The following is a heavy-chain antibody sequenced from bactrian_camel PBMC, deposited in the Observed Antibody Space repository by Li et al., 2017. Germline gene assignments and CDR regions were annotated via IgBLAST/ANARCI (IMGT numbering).Heavy chain of an antibody. D-gene: IGHD2*01. CDR1: GFTFSSVT. CDR3: AKASDSLVVLTSPEYNF. Sequence: VQLVESGGGLVQLGGSLRLSCQASGFTFSSVTMYWVRQAPGKGLEWVSVINGGADITYYADSVKGRFTISRDNAMNTLYLQLNSLKTEDTAMYYCAKASDSLVVLTSPEYNFWGQGTQVTVS. J-gene: IGHJ4*01. CDR2: INGGADIT. V-gene: IGHV3S1*01.